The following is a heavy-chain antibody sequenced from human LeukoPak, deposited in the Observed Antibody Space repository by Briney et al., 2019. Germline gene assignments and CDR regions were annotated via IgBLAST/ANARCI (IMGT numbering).Heavy chain of an antibody. J-gene: IGHJ4*02. V-gene: IGHV3-23*01. CDR3: AREGGWYAGFDY. CDR1: GFTFSTSA. CDR2: ISESGGST. D-gene: IGHD6-19*01. Sequence: GGSLRLSCVVSGFTFSTSAMSWVRQAPGKGLEWVSGISESGGSTYYADSVKGRFAISRDNSKNTLYLQMNSLRAEDTAVYYCAREGGWYAGFDYWGQGTLVTVSS.